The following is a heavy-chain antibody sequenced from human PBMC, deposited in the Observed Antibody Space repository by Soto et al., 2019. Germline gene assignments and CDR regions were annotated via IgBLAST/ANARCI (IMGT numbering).Heavy chain of an antibody. V-gene: IGHV3-53*01. D-gene: IGHD3-10*01. J-gene: IGHJ6*01. CDR1: GFSVSSDY. CDR3: TRAGSDPGNCYISNYYAWDG. Sequence: DVWRRCSCAASGFSVSSDYMSWLRQAPGQGLEWVSLIYSGGDTYYADSVKGRFTISRDISSNTIYLHMTSRPADDTAIYYCTRAGSDPGNCYISNYYAWDGCVRGTT. CDR2: IYSGGDT.